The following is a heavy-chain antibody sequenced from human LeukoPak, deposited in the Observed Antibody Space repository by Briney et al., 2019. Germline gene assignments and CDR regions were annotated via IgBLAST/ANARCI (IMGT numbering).Heavy chain of an antibody. CDR1: GGSISSYS. CDR2: IYTSGST. V-gene: IGHV4-4*07. Sequence: SETLSLTCTVSGGSISSYSWSWIRQPAGKGLEWIGRIYTSGSTNYNPSLKSRVTMSVDTSKNQFSLKLSSVTAADTAVYYCARETRPSSGYPPAYFDYWGQGTLVTVSS. CDR3: ARETRPSSGYPPAYFDY. D-gene: IGHD3-22*01. J-gene: IGHJ4*02.